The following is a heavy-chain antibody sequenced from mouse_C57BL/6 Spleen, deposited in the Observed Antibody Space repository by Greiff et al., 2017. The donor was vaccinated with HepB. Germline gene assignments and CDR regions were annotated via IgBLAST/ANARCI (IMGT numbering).Heavy chain of an antibody. CDR3: TRGYYYGSSPGWFAY. Sequence: EVQLQQSGEGLVKPGGSLKLSCAASGFTFSSYAMSWVRQTPEKRLEWVAYISSGGDYIYYADTVKGRFTISRDNARNTLYLQMSSLKSEDTAMYYCTRGYYYGSSPGWFAYWGQGTLVTVSA. D-gene: IGHD1-1*01. V-gene: IGHV5-9-1*02. J-gene: IGHJ3*01. CDR1: GFTFSSYA. CDR2: ISSGGDYI.